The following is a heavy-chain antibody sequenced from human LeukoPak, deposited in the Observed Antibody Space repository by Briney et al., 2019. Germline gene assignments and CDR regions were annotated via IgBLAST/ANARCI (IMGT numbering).Heavy chain of an antibody. D-gene: IGHD6-19*01. J-gene: IGHJ3*02. Sequence: SETLSLTCTVSGGSISSYYWSWIRQPPGKGLEWIGYIYYSGSTNYNPSLKSRVTISVDTSKNQFSLKLSSVTAADTAVYYCARDSLRGGAVYIWGQGTMVTVSS. CDR2: IYYSGST. V-gene: IGHV4-59*01. CDR3: ARDSLRGGAVYI. CDR1: GGSISSYY.